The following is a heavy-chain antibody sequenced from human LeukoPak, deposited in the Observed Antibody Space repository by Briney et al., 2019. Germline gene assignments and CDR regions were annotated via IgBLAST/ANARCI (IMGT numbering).Heavy chain of an antibody. CDR2: IKKDGSEK. CDR1: GFTFSSHW. Sequence: GGSLRLSCAASGFTFSSHWMSWVRQAPGKGLEWVANIKKDGSEKYYVDAVKGRFTISRDNAKTSLYLQMNSLRAEDTAVYYCAKDRGVYGDYNYLSPYPYYFDYWGQGTLVTVSS. CDR3: AKDRGVYGDYNYLSPYPYYFDY. D-gene: IGHD4-17*01. V-gene: IGHV3-7*01. J-gene: IGHJ4*02.